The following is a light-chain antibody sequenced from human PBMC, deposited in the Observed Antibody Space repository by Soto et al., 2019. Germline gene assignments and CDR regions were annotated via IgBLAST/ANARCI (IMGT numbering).Light chain of an antibody. J-gene: IGKJ5*01. V-gene: IGKV3-11*01. CDR3: QQSHTFPIT. CDR1: QSVSSY. Sequence: EIVLTQSPATLSLSPGERATLSCRASQSVSSYLAWYQQKPGQAPRLLIYGASSRATGIPDRFSGSGSGTDFTLTINNLQPEDFATYYCQQSHTFPITFGQGTRLEIK. CDR2: GAS.